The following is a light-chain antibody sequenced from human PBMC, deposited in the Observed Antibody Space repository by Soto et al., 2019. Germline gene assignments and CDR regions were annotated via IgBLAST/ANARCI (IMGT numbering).Light chain of an antibody. CDR2: DAS. Sequence: ESVLTQSPDTLSLSPGERATLSCRASRSVTSRYLAWYQQKPGQAPRLLIYDASSRATGIPDRFSCSGSGTDFTLTISRLEPEDFAVYYCQQRGESLWTFGQGTKVEFK. J-gene: IGKJ1*01. V-gene: IGKV3-20*01. CDR1: RSVTSRY. CDR3: QQRGESLWT.